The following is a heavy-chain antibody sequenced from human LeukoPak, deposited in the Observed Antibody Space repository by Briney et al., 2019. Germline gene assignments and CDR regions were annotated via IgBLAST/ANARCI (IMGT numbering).Heavy chain of an antibody. J-gene: IGHJ4*02. V-gene: IGHV5-51*01. CDR2: IYPGDSDT. CDR3: ARRVGTQYYFDY. Sequence: GESLHISCKASGYSITTYWIGWVRQKPGKGLEWMGIIYPGDSDTRYSPSFQGQVTISADKSISTAYLQWSSLKASDTAMYYCARRVGTQYYFDYWGQGTLVTVSS. D-gene: IGHD7-27*01. CDR1: GYSITTYW.